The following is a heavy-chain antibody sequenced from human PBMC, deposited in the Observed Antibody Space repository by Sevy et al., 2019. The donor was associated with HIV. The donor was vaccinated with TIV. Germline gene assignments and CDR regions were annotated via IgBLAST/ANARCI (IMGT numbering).Heavy chain of an antibody. CDR1: GFTVSINY. Sequence: GGSLRLSCSASGFTVSINYMTWVRQAPGKGLVWVSRINGDGSSTTYADSVKGRFTISRDNAKNTLYLQMNSLRAEDTAVYYCAKTSLGLWRGWFDPWGQGTLVTVSS. D-gene: IGHD2-21*01. CDR2: INGDGSST. CDR3: AKTSLGLWRGWFDP. J-gene: IGHJ5*02. V-gene: IGHV3-74*01.